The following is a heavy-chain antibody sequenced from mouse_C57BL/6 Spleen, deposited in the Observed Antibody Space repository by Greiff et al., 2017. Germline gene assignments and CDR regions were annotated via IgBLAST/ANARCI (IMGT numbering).Heavy chain of an antibody. V-gene: IGHV1-47*01. J-gene: IGHJ4*01. D-gene: IGHD2-3*01. CDR1: GYTFTTYP. Sequence: VQLQESGAELVKPGASVKMSCKASGYTFTTYPLEWMKQNHGKSLEWIGNFHPYNDDTKYNEKFKGKATLTVDTSSSTVYLVLSRLTSDDSAVYYCARRSPYDGYAMDYWGQGTSVTVSS. CDR3: ARRSPYDGYAMDY. CDR2: FHPYNDDT.